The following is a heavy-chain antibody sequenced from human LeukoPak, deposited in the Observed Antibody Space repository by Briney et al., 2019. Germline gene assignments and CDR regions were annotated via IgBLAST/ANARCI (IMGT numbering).Heavy chain of an antibody. J-gene: IGHJ4*02. Sequence: PGGSLRLSCAASGFTFSSYAMSWVRQAPGKGLEWVSAISGSGGSTYYAESVKGRFTISRDNSKNTLYLQMNSLRAEDTAVYYCAKGRVYSYGLFDYWGQGTLVTVSS. CDR3: AKGRVYSYGLFDY. CDR1: GFTFSSYA. D-gene: IGHD5-18*01. CDR2: ISGSGGST. V-gene: IGHV3-23*01.